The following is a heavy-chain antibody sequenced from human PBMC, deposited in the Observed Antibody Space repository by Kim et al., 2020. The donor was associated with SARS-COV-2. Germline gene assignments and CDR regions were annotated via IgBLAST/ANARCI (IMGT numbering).Heavy chain of an antibody. CDR1: GYTFTSYG. Sequence: ASVKVSCKASGYTFTSYGISWVRQAPGQGLEWMGWISAYNGNTDYAQRLQGRVTMTTGTSTSTAYMELRSLRSDDTAVYYCARFVRGVIPYYYYGMDVWGQGTTVTVSS. V-gene: IGHV1-18*04. J-gene: IGHJ6*02. D-gene: IGHD3-10*02. CDR2: ISAYNGNT. CDR3: ARFVRGVIPYYYYGMDV.